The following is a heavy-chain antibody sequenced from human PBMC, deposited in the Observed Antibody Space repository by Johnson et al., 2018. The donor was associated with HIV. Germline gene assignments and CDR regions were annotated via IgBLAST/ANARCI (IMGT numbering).Heavy chain of an antibody. CDR2: ISYDGGNK. J-gene: IGHJ3*02. CDR3: ARGIPAATRGYAFDI. CDR1: GFTFSSYA. V-gene: IGHV3-30-3*01. Sequence: VQLVESGGGLVQPGGSLRLSCAASGFTFSSYAMHWVRQAPGKGLEWVAVISYDGGNKYYADSVKGRFTISRDNSKNTLYLQMNSLRAEDTAVYYCARGIPAATRGYAFDIWGQGTMVTVSS. D-gene: IGHD2-2*01.